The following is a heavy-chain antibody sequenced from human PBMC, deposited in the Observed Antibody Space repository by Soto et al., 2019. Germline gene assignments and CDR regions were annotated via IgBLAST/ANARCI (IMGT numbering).Heavy chain of an antibody. J-gene: IGHJ4*02. CDR3: ATQKFSSVGPFDY. CDR1: GFTFSSYD. D-gene: IGHD1-26*01. CDR2: INGRGGST. Sequence: EVQLLESGGGLVQPGGSLRLSCAASGFTFSSYDMAWVRQAPGEGLEWVSSINGRGGSTYYTDSVKGRFTISRDNSKNTLYLQVNYLRAEDTAVYYCATQKFSSVGPFDYWGQGTLVTVSS. V-gene: IGHV3-23*01.